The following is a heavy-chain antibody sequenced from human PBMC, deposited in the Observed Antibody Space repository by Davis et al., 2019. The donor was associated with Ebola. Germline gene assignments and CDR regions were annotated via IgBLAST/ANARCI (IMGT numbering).Heavy chain of an antibody. V-gene: IGHV1-69*13. J-gene: IGHJ4*02. CDR2: IIPIFGTA. CDR1: GGTFSSYA. D-gene: IGHD3-16*01. Sequence: SVKVFCKASGGTFSSYAISWVRQAPGQGLEWMGGIIPIFGTANYAQKFQGRVTITADESTSTAYMELSSLRSEDTAVYYCARGERIMITFGGVPPSDYWGQGTLVTVSS. CDR3: ARGERIMITFGGVPPSDY.